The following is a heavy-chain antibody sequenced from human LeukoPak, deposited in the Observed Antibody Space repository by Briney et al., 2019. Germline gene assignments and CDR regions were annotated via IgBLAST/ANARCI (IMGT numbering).Heavy chain of an antibody. V-gene: IGHV1-69*05. CDR2: IIPIFGTA. CDR3: ARETDNWFDP. CDR1: VGTFSSYA. J-gene: IGHJ5*02. Sequence: SVKVSCKASVGTFSSYAISWVRQAPGQGLEWMGGIIPIFGTANYAQKFQGRVTITTDESTSTAYMELSSLRSEDTAVYYCARETDNWFDPWGQGTLVTVSS.